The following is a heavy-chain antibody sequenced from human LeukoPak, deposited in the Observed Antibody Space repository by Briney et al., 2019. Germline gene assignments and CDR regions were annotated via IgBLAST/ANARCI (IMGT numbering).Heavy chain of an antibody. Sequence: PSETLSLTCTVSGGSISSSSYYWGWIRQPPGKGLEWIGSIYYSGSTYYNPSLKSRVTISVDTSKNQFSLKLSSVTAADTAVYYCARVLVVTAIPFDYWGQGTLVTVSS. J-gene: IGHJ4*02. CDR1: GGSISSSSYY. D-gene: IGHD2-21*02. CDR2: IYYSGST. V-gene: IGHV4-39*07. CDR3: ARVLVVTAIPFDY.